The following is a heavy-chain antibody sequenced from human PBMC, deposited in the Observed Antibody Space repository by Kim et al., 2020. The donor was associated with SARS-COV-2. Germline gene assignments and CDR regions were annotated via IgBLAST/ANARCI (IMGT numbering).Heavy chain of an antibody. Sequence: GGSLRLSCAASGFTFSSYEMNWVRQAPGKGLEWVSYISSSGSTIYYADSVKGRFTISRDNAKNSLYLQMNSLRAEDTAVYYCARGGPYYYDSSGNGGFDYWGQGTLVTVSS. CDR1: GFTFSSYE. D-gene: IGHD3-22*01. J-gene: IGHJ4*02. CDR2: ISSSGSTI. V-gene: IGHV3-48*03. CDR3: ARGGPYYYDSSGNGGFDY.